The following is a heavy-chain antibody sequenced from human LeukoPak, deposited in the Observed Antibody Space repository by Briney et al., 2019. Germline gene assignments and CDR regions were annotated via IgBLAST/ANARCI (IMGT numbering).Heavy chain of an antibody. CDR3: ARGVVPAAANWFDP. CDR2: IEQDGSEK. CDR1: GFTFSSYW. V-gene: IGHV3-7*04. Sequence: GGSLRLSCAASGFTFSSYWMSWVRQAPGKGLEWVANIEQDGSEKYYVDSVKGRFTISRDNAKNSLYLQMNSLRAEDTAVYYCARGVVPAAANWFDPWGQGTLVTVSS. J-gene: IGHJ5*02. D-gene: IGHD2-2*01.